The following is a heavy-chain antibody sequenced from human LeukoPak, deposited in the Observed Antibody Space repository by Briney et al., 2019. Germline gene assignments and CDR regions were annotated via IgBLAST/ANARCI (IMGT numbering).Heavy chain of an antibody. CDR2: IRYDGSNK. CDR3: AKDWDDYYGSGSYFDY. V-gene: IGHV3-30*02. CDR1: GVTFSSYG. D-gene: IGHD3-10*01. J-gene: IGHJ4*02. Sequence: GGSLRLSCAASGVTFSSYGMHWVRQAPGKGLEWVVFIRYDGSNKYYADSVKGRFTISRDNSKNTLYLQMNSLRAEDTALYYCAKDWDDYYGSGSYFDYWGQGTLVTVSS.